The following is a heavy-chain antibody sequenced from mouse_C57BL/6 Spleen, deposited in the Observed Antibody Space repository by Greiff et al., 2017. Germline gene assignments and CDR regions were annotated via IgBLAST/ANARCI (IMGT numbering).Heavy chain of an antibody. Sequence: VHLVESGPELVKPGASVKISCKASGYAFSSSWMNWVKQRPGKGLEWIGRIYPGDGDTNYNGKFKGKATLTADKSSSTAYMQLSSLASEDSAVDFCARRSYALDDWGQGTTLTVAS. CDR1: GYAFSSSW. CDR3: ARRSYALDD. J-gene: IGHJ4*01. CDR2: IYPGDGDT. V-gene: IGHV1-82*01.